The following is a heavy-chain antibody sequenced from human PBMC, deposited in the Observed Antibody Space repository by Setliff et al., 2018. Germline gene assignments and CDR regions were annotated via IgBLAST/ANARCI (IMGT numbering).Heavy chain of an antibody. Sequence: PSETLSLTCAVSGGSISSSNWWSWVRQPPGKGLEWIGEIYHSGSTNYNPSLESRVTISVDTSKNQFSLKLSSVTAADTAVYYCARILVDSSGDSDYFDYWGQGTLVTVSS. CDR2: IYHSGST. J-gene: IGHJ4*02. D-gene: IGHD3-22*01. V-gene: IGHV4-4*02. CDR3: ARILVDSSGDSDYFDY. CDR1: GGSISSSNW.